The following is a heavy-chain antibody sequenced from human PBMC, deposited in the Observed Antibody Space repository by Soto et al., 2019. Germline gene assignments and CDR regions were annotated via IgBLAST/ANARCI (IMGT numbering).Heavy chain of an antibody. CDR2: MNPNSGDT. CDR1: GYTFSSYD. D-gene: IGHD1-1*01. J-gene: IGHJ4*02. Sequence: QVQLLKSGAEVKKPGASVKVSCKTSGYTFSSYDINWVRQAAGQGLEWMGWMNPNSGDTAYAQKFQGRVTMTRNTSISTTYMELSSLTSEDTAVYYCAREWEQGFCFDHWGQGTPVTVSS. CDR3: AREWEQGFCFDH. V-gene: IGHV1-8*01.